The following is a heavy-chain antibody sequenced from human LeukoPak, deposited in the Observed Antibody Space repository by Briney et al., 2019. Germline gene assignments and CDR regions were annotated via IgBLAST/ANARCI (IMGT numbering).Heavy chain of an antibody. V-gene: IGHV3-23*01. D-gene: IGHD3-16*02. CDR2: ISGSGGST. CDR3: AKSAPFRLAYDRITFGGVIADAFDI. CDR1: GFTFSSYA. J-gene: IGHJ3*02. Sequence: PGGSLRLSCAASGFTFSSYAMSWVRQAPGKGLEWVSAISGSGGSTYYADSVKGRFTISRDNSKNTLYPQMNSLRAEDTAVYYCAKSAPFRLAYDRITFGGVIADAFDIWGQGTMVTVSS.